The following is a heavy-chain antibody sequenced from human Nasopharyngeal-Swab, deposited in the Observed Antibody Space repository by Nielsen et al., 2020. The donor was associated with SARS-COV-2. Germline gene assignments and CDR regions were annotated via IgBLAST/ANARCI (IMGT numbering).Heavy chain of an antibody. CDR3: FIGHYMDS. V-gene: IGHV3-7*01. J-gene: IGHJ6*03. CDR2: IKEDGNEQ. CDR1: GFTFSAFW. Sequence: GGSLRLSCAASGFTFSAFWMSWVRQAPGRGLEWVANIKEDGNEQYYAGSVKGRFTISRDNGKNSLFLEMNSLRAEDTAIYYCFIGHYMDSWGKGTAVIVSS.